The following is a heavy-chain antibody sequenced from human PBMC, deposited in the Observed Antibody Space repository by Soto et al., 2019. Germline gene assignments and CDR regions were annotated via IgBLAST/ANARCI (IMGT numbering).Heavy chain of an antibody. Sequence: GGSLRLSCAASGFTFSSYWMHWVRQAPGKGLVWVSRINSDGSSTSYADSVKGRFTISRDNAKNTLYLQMNSLRAEDTAAYYCARGDYYGSGSYYNFLYYYGMDVWGQGTTVTVSS. CDR3: ARGDYYGSGSYYNFLYYYGMDV. V-gene: IGHV3-74*01. CDR1: GFTFSSYW. D-gene: IGHD3-10*01. CDR2: INSDGSST. J-gene: IGHJ6*02.